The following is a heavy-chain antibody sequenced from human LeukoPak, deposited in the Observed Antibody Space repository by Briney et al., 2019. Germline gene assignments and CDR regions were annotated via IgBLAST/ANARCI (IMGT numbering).Heavy chain of an antibody. V-gene: IGHV1-18*01. D-gene: IGHD6-13*01. Sequence: ASVKVSCKASGYTFTSHDISWERQAPGQGLEWMGWITTFNGDTNYAQRLQGRVTMTTDTSTSTAYMELRSLRSDDTAVYYCARFTPTIAAAGPDNWGQGTLVTVSS. J-gene: IGHJ4*02. CDR2: ITTFNGDT. CDR3: ARFTPTIAAAGPDN. CDR1: GYTFTSHD.